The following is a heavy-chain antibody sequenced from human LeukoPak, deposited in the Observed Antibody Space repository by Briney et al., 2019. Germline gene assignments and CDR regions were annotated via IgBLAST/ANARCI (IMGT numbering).Heavy chain of an antibody. CDR2: IYNSGST. D-gene: IGHD5-12*01. CDR1: GGSISRGSYY. V-gene: IGHV4-61*10. Sequence: SETLSLTCIVSGGSISRGSYYWNWIRQPAGKGLEWMGRIYNSGSTNYNPSLKSRVTISTDMSKNQVSLKLSSVTAADTAVYYCVREGSTSAYESYFDNWGQGTLVTVSS. J-gene: IGHJ4*02. CDR3: VREGSTSAYESYFDN.